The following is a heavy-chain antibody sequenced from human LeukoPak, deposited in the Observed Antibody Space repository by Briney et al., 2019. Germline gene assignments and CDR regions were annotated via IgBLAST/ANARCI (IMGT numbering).Heavy chain of an antibody. J-gene: IGHJ4*02. CDR3: ARNLGGGSRSLFDY. CDR2: ISCRMEVI. D-gene: IGHD6-13*01. Sequence: GGSLRLSCAASGFSFFNYSMNWVRQAPEEGLESVSSISCRMEVIYYADSLKGRFTISRDNARNTLYRQMSSLRAEDTAVYCCARNLGGGSRSLFDYWGQGTLGTVSS. CDR1: GFSFFNYS. V-gene: IGHV3-21*01.